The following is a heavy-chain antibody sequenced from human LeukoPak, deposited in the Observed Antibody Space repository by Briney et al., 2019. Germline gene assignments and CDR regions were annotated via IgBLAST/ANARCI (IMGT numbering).Heavy chain of an antibody. D-gene: IGHD2-2*01. CDR1: GFTVSRNY. V-gene: IGHV3-53*01. CDR2: IYSGGSA. CDR3: ARRTMPHAFDI. J-gene: IGHJ3*02. Sequence: GGSLRLSCAVSGFTVSRNYISWVRQAPGKGLEWVAIIYSGGSAYYADSVKGRFTFSRDNSNNTLYLQMNSLRAEDTAMYYCARRTMPHAFDICGRGRMVTVSS.